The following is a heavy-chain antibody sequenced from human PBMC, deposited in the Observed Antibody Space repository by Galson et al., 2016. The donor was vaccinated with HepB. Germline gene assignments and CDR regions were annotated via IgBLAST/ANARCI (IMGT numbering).Heavy chain of an antibody. Sequence: SLRLSCAASGFTFSNYWMHWVRQTPGKGLVWVSRINPDGSNTIYADSVKGRFTISRDNAKNTLYLQVNSLRAEDTAVYYCARGRLPTSYYGLAYWGQGTLVTVSS. D-gene: IGHD3-10*01. CDR2: INPDGSNT. J-gene: IGHJ4*02. V-gene: IGHV3-74*01. CDR1: GFTFSNYW. CDR3: ARGRLPTSYYGLAY.